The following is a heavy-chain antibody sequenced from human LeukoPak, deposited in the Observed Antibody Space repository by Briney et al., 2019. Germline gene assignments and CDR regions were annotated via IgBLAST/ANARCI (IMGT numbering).Heavy chain of an antibody. Sequence: SVKVSCKASGGTFSSYVISWVRQAPGQGLEWMGGIIPAFGPTNYAQRFQGRLTLTADVSASTAYMALSSLTSDDTAIYYCAREGEPAMTLVRGEAFDIWGQGTMVIVSS. D-gene: IGHD3-10*01. CDR2: IIPAFGPT. J-gene: IGHJ3*02. CDR1: GGTFSSYV. V-gene: IGHV1-69*13. CDR3: AREGEPAMTLVRGEAFDI.